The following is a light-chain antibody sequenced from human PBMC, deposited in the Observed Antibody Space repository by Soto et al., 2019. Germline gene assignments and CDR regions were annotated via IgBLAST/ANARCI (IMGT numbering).Light chain of an antibody. V-gene: IGKV3-15*01. CDR1: QSISSS. J-gene: IGKJ4*01. CDR2: GAS. Sequence: EIVMTQSPATLSVSPGERATLSCRASQSISSSLAWYQQKPDQSPRLLIYGASTRATGIPARFSGSAPGTEFTLTISSLQSEDFAVYYCQQYNNWPLTFGGGTKVEIK. CDR3: QQYNNWPLT.